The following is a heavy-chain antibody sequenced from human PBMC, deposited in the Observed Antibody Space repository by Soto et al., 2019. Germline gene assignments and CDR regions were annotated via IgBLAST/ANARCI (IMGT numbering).Heavy chain of an antibody. V-gene: IGHV3-23*01. CDR1: GFTFSSYA. J-gene: IGHJ4*02. D-gene: IGHD3-22*01. CDR3: AKTSSGYYYWGN. CDR2: ISGSGGST. Sequence: EVQLLESGGGLVQPGGYLRLSCAASGFTFSSYAMSWVRQAPGKGLEWVSAISGSGGSTYYADSVKGRFTISRDNSKNTLYLQMNSLRAEDTAVYDCAKTSSGYYYWGNWGQGTLVTVSS.